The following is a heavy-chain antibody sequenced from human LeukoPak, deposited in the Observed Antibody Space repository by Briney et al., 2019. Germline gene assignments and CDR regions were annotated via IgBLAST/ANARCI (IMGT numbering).Heavy chain of an antibody. V-gene: IGHV1-18*01. CDR1: GYTLTSYG. D-gene: IGHD3-22*01. CDR2: ISAYNGNT. Sequence: ASVKVSCKASGYTLTSYGISWVRQAPGQGLEWMGWISAYNGNTNYAQKLQGRVTMTTDTSTSTAYMELRSLRSDDTAVYYCARVDYYDSSGYGPDYWGQGTLVTVSS. CDR3: ARVDYYDSSGYGPDY. J-gene: IGHJ4*02.